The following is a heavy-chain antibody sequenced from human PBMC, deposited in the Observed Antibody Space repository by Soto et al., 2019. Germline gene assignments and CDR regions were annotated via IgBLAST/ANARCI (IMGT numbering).Heavy chain of an antibody. D-gene: IGHD5-18*01. CDR1: GGTFSKDA. CDR2: LIPVFGSP. J-gene: IGHJ6*02. V-gene: IGHV1-69*01. Sequence: QVQLVQSGAEVKKPGSSVTVSCKTSGGTFSKDAINWVRQAPGQGLEWMGLLIPVFGSPIYVQKFTGRIRITGDESTSTAFMDLSSLRSEDTAVYYCTRVLGYTFEPGRTRYYAMDVWGQGTTVSVSS. CDR3: TRVLGYTFEPGRTRYYAMDV.